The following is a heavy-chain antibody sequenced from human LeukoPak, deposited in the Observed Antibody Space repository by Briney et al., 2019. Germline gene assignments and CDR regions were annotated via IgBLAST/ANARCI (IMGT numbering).Heavy chain of an antibody. V-gene: IGHV4-59*01. CDR1: GGSISNYY. CDR3: ARGVYIAAAQYGY. Sequence: SETLSLTCTVSGGSISNYYWSWIRQPPGKGLKWIGYIYYSGTTNYNPSLKSRVTISVDTSKNQFSLKLNSVTAADTAVYYCARGVYIAAAQYGYWGQGTPVTVSS. J-gene: IGHJ4*02. D-gene: IGHD6-13*01. CDR2: IYYSGTT.